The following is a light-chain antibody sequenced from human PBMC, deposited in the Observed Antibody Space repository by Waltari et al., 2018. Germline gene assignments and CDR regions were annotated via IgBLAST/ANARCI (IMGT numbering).Light chain of an antibody. CDR3: QQANSFPTT. CDR1: QDVRTW. Sequence: DIQMTQSPSSVSASVGDRVTITCRAGQDVRTWLAWYQQKPGKALKLLIYGASSLQSGVPSRFSGSGSGTEFTLTIRSLQPEDFGTYYCQQANSFPTTFGPGTRVDIK. J-gene: IGKJ3*01. CDR2: GAS. V-gene: IGKV1-12*01.